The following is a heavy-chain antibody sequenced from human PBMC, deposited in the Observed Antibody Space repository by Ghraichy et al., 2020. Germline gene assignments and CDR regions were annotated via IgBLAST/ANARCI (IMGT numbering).Heavy chain of an antibody. CDR3: VRRGYRYGHVDY. Sequence: SETLSLTCTVSDGSIRSSSYYWGWIRQPPGKGLEWIGSIYYSGSTDYNPSLKSRVTISADTSKNQFSLKLSSVTAADTAVYYCVRRGYRYGHVDYWGQGTLVTASS. J-gene: IGHJ4*01. V-gene: IGHV4-39*01. CDR2: IYYSGST. D-gene: IGHD5-18*01. CDR1: DGSIRSSSYY.